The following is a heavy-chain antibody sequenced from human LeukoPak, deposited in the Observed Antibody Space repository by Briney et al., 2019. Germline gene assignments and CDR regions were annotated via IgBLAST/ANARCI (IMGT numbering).Heavy chain of an antibody. V-gene: IGHV3-9*01. Sequence: GGSLRLSCAASGFTFDDYAMHWVRQAPGKGLEWVSGISWNSGSIGYADSVKGRFTISRDNAKNSLYLQMNSLRAEDTALYYCAKKGGDYDSSGYYPGAFDIWGQGTMVTVSS. CDR2: ISWNSGSI. D-gene: IGHD3-22*01. CDR1: GFTFDDYA. J-gene: IGHJ3*02. CDR3: AKKGGDYDSSGYYPGAFDI.